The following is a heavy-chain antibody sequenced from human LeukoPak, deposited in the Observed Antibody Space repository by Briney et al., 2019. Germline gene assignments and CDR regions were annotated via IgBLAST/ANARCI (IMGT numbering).Heavy chain of an antibody. V-gene: IGHV3-13*01. J-gene: IGHJ6*03. D-gene: IGHD1-1*01. CDR2: IGTASDT. CDR3: ARGPPRGKYYYMDV. CDR1: GFTFSSFD. Sequence: GGSLRLSCAASGFTFSSFDMHWVRQPTGQGLEWVSTIGTASDTYYPGSVESRFTLSRDNAKNSLYLQVNSLTAGDTAVYYCARGPPRGKYYYMDVWGKGTTVTVSS.